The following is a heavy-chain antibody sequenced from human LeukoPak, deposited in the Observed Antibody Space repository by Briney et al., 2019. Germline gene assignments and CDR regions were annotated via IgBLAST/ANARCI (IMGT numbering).Heavy chain of an antibody. CDR1: GFSFSSYA. CDR2: ISGSGGST. J-gene: IGHJ4*02. Sequence: GGSLRLSCEGSGFSFSSYAMSWVRQAPGKGLEWVSAISGSGGSTYYADSVKGRFTISRDNSKNTVYLQMNNVRAEDTAVYYCAKDRGSSWYFFDYWGQGTLVTVSS. CDR3: AKDRGSSWYFFDY. V-gene: IGHV3-23*01. D-gene: IGHD6-13*01.